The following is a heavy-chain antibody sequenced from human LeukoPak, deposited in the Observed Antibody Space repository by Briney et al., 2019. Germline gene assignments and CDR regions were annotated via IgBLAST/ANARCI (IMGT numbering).Heavy chain of an antibody. Sequence: SETLSLTCTVSGCSISSYYWSWIRQPAGKGLEWIGRIYSSGSTNYNPSLKSRVTMSVDTSKNQFSLKLSSVTAADTAVYYCARGQYHLLYWYFDLWGRGTLVTVSS. CDR2: IYSSGST. D-gene: IGHD2-2*01. CDR1: GCSISSYY. CDR3: ARGQYHLLYWYFDL. V-gene: IGHV4-4*07. J-gene: IGHJ2*01.